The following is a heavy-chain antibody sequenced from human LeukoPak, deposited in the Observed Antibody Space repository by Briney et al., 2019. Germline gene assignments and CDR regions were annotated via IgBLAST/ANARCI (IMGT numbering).Heavy chain of an antibody. J-gene: IGHJ6*03. CDR3: ARHKDYYYSYMDV. CDR1: GGSISSYY. V-gene: IGHV4-59*08. CDR2: IYYSGST. Sequence: SETLSLTCTVSGGSISSYYWSWIRQPPGKGLEWIGYIYYSGSTNYNPSLKSRVTISVDTSKNQFSLKLSSVTAADTAVYYCARHKDYYYSYMDVWGKGTTVTISS.